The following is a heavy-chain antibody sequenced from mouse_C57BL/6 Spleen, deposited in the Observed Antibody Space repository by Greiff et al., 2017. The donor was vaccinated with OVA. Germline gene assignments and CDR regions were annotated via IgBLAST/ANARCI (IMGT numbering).Heavy chain of an antibody. V-gene: IGHV1-26*01. J-gene: IGHJ1*03. D-gene: IGHD1-1*01. CDR1: GYTFTDYY. CDR3: ARYYGSPHWYFDV. CDR2: INPNNGGT. Sequence: EVQLQQSGPELVKPGASVKISCKASGYTFTDYYMNWVKQSHGKSLEWIGDINPNNGGTSYNQKFKGKATLTVDKSSSTAYMELRSLTSEDSAVYYCARYYGSPHWYFDVWGTGTTVTVSS.